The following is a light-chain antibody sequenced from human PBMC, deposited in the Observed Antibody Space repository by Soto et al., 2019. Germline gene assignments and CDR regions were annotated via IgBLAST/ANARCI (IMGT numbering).Light chain of an antibody. CDR1: SSDVGGYNY. V-gene: IGLV2-14*01. J-gene: IGLJ1*01. CDR2: DVS. Sequence: QSVLTQPASVSGSPGHSITISCTGTSSDVGGYNYVSWYQQHPGKAPKLMIYDVSNRPSGVSNRFSGSKSGNTASLTISGLQAEDEADYYCSSYTSTSTPDVFGTGTTVTVL. CDR3: SSYTSTSTPDV.